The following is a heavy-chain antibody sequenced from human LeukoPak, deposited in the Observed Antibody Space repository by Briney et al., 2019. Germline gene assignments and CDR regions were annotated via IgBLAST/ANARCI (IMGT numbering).Heavy chain of an antibody. D-gene: IGHD6-13*01. CDR3: ARLRAAAGRALWFDP. Sequence: PGGSLRLSCAASGFSFSSYSMNWVRQAPGKGLEWVSYISSSSSTIYYADSVKGRFTISRDNAKSSLYLQMNSLRAEDTAVYYCARLRAAAGRALWFDPWGQGTLVTVSS. CDR1: GFSFSSYS. V-gene: IGHV3-48*01. J-gene: IGHJ5*02. CDR2: ISSSSSTI.